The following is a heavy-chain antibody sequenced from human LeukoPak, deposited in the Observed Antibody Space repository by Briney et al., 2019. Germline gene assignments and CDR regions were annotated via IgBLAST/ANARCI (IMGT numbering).Heavy chain of an antibody. CDR3: ARGRGGGDYEAVDAFDI. D-gene: IGHD4-17*01. CDR2: IIPIFGTA. Sequence: SVKVSCKASGGTFSSYAISWVRQAPGQGLEWMGRIIPIFGTANYAQKFQGRVTITTDESTSTAYMELSSLRSGDTAVYYCARGRGGGDYEAVDAFDIWGQGTMVTVSS. J-gene: IGHJ3*02. CDR1: GGTFSSYA. V-gene: IGHV1-69*05.